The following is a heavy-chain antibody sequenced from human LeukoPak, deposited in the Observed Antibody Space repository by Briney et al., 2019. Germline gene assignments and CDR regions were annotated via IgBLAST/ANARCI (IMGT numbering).Heavy chain of an antibody. CDR3: AHRDRGSYSASFDY. D-gene: IGHD1-26*01. CDR2: IYWDDDK. V-gene: IGHV2-5*08. Sequence: SGPALVKPTQTLTLTCTFSGFSLSTSGMCVSWIRQPPGKALEWLALIYWDDDKRYSPSLKSRLTITKDTSKNQVVLTMTNMDPVDTATYYCAHRDRGSYSASFDYWGQGTLVTVSS. CDR1: GFSLSTSGMC. J-gene: IGHJ4*02.